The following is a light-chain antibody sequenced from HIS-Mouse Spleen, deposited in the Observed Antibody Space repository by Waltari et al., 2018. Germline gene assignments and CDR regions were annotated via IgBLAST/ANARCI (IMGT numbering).Light chain of an antibody. CDR3: QVWDSSSDHVV. Sequence: SYVLTQPPSVSVAPGKTARITCGGNNIGSKSVHWYQQKPGQAPVLAVYDDSDRPSGRPGRFSGAKSGTTATLTISRVEAGDEADYYCQVWDSSSDHVVFGGGTKLTVL. CDR1: NIGSKS. J-gene: IGLJ2*01. CDR2: DDS. V-gene: IGLV3-21*03.